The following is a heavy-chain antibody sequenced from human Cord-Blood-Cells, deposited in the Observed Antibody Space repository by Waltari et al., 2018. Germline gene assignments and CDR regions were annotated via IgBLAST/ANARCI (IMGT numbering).Heavy chain of an antibody. J-gene: IGHJ2*01. CDR2: IYYSGST. D-gene: IGHD2-2*01. CDR1: GGSISSSSYY. Sequence: QLQLQESGPGLVKPSETLSLTCTVSGGSISSSSYYWGWIRQPPGKGLEWLGSIYYSGSTYYNPSLKSRVTISVYTSKNQCSLTLGSVTAADTAVYYCARRYCSSTSCYWYFDLWGRGTLVTVSS. V-gene: IGHV4-39*01. CDR3: ARRYCSSTSCYWYFDL.